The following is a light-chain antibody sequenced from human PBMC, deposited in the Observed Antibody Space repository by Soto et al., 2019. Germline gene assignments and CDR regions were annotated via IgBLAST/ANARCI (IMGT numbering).Light chain of an antibody. CDR2: AAA. CDR1: QSVSSSY. V-gene: IGKV3-20*01. Sequence: EIVLTQSPGTLSLSPGERATLSCRASQSVSSSYLVWHQQKPGQAPSLLIYAAARRATGIPDRFGGSGSGTDFTLTISRLEPEDFAVYYCQQYGSSPWTFGQGTKVDIK. CDR3: QQYGSSPWT. J-gene: IGKJ1*01.